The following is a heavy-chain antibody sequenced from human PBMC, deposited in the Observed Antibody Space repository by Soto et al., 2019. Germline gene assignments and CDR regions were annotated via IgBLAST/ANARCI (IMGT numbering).Heavy chain of an antibody. CDR1: GGSISSYY. CDR3: MTTVTRGIDF. CDR2: IYTSGST. J-gene: IGHJ4*02. D-gene: IGHD4-4*01. Sequence: SETLSLTCTVSGGSISSYYWSWIRQPAGKGLEWIGRIYTSGSTNYNPSLKSRVTMSVDKSKNKFYLKLSTVDAADTAVYYCMTTVTRGIDFWGQGTRGTVS. V-gene: IGHV4-4*07.